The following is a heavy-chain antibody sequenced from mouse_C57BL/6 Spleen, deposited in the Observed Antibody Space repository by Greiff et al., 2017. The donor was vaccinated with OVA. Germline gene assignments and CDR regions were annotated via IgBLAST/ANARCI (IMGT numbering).Heavy chain of an antibody. V-gene: IGHV14-4*01. CDR1: GFNITDDY. CDR2: IDPENGDT. J-gene: IGHJ2*01. CDR3: TRYSNYLYYCDY. D-gene: IGHD2-5*01. Sequence: VQLKESGAELVRPGASVKLSCTASGFNITDDYMHWVKQRPEQGLEWIGWIDPENGDTEYASKFQGKATITADTSSNTAYLQLSSLTSEDTAVYYCTRYSNYLYYCDYWGQGTTLTVSS.